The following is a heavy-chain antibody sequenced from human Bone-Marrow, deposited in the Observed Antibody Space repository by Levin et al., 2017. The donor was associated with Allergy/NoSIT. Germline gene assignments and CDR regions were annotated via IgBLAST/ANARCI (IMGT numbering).Heavy chain of an antibody. Sequence: PGESLKISCKASGYTFTSYAMHWVRQAPGQRLEWMGWINAGNGNTKYSQKFQGRVTITRDTSASTAYMELSSLRSEDTAVYYCARDESNDFWSAPCYYWGQGTLVTVSS. CDR2: INAGNGNT. D-gene: IGHD3-3*01. CDR1: GYTFTSYA. V-gene: IGHV1-3*01. CDR3: ARDESNDFWSAPCYY. J-gene: IGHJ4*02.